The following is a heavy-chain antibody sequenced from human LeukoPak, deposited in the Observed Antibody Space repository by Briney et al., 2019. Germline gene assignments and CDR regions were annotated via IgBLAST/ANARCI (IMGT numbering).Heavy chain of an antibody. D-gene: IGHD3-3*01. CDR1: GGTFSSYA. CDR3: ARGRGPSYYDFWSGYFFLWFDP. CDR2: MNPNSGNT. Sequence: GASVKVSCKASGGTFSSYAISWVRQAPGQGLEWMGWMNPNSGNTGYAQKFQGRVTMTRNTSISTAYMELSSLRSEDTAVYYCARGRGPSYYDFWSGYFFLWFDPWGQGTLVTVSS. J-gene: IGHJ5*02. V-gene: IGHV1-8*02.